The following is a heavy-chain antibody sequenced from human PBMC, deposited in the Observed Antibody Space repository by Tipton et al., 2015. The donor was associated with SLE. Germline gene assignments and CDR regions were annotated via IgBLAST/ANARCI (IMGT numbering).Heavy chain of an antibody. CDR2: IYHSGST. J-gene: IGHJ5*02. Sequence: TLSLTCAVSGGSISSSNWWSWVRQPPGKGLEWIGEIYHSGSTNYNPSLKSRVTISVDKSKNQFSLKLSSVTAADTAVYYCARGHKDSYGYYWFDPWGQGTLVTVSS. CDR1: GGSISSSNW. V-gene: IGHV4-4*02. D-gene: IGHD5-18*01. CDR3: ARGHKDSYGYYWFDP.